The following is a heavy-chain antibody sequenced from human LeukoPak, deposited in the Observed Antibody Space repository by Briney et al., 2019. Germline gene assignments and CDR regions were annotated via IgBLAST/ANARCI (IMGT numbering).Heavy chain of an antibody. V-gene: IGHV4-4*02. CDR2: ICHSGST. CDR1: GVSITSSNW. D-gene: IGHD6-19*01. Sequence: NASETLSLTCAVSGVSITSSNWWSWFRQPPRKGLEWIGEICHSGSTNYNPSLKSRVTISVDKSKNQFSVKLSSVTAADTAVYYCASCHSSGWCLWGQRTLVTVSS. J-gene: IGHJ4*02. CDR3: ASCHSSGWCL.